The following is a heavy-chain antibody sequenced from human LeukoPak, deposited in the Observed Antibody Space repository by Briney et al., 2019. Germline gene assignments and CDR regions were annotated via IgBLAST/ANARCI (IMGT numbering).Heavy chain of an antibody. J-gene: IGHJ4*01. CDR1: DDSISTYY. Sequence: PSETLSLTCTVSDDSISTYYWSWIRRPPGRGLEWIGYIYSSGSTMYNPSIKSRVTISVDTSKKQLSLKLSTVTAADTAVYYCARAKKAVAGFFDYWGHGTLVTVSS. CDR3: ARAKKAVAGFFDY. V-gene: IGHV4-59*01. CDR2: IYSSGST. D-gene: IGHD6-19*01.